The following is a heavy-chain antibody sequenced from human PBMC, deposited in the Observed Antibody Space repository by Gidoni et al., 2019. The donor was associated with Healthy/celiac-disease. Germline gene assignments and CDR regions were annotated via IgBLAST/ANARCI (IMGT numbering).Heavy chain of an antibody. CDR1: GGSISSGGYY. CDR3: ARGSDGDYYYGMDV. CDR2: IYHSGST. D-gene: IGHD3-3*01. Sequence: QLQLQESGSGLVKPSQTLSLTCAVSGGSISSGGYYWIWIRQPPGKGLECIGYIYHSGSTYYNPSLKSRVTISVDRSKNQFSLKLSSVTAADTAVYYCARGSDGDYYYGMDVWGQGTTVTVSS. J-gene: IGHJ6*02. V-gene: IGHV4-30-2*01.